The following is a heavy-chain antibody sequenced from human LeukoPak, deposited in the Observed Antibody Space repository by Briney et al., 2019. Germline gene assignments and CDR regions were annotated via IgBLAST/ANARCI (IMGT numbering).Heavy chain of an antibody. CDR2: TSAYNGNT. V-gene: IGHV1-18*01. CDR1: GYTFTSYG. J-gene: IGHJ3*02. D-gene: IGHD2/OR15-2a*01. Sequence: GASVKVSCKASGYTFTSYGISWVRQAPGQGLEWMGWTSAYNGNTNYAQKLQGRVTMTTDTSTSTAYMELRSLRSDDTAVYYCARDLTLRRSVADAFDIWGQGTMVTVSS. CDR3: ARDLTLRRSVADAFDI.